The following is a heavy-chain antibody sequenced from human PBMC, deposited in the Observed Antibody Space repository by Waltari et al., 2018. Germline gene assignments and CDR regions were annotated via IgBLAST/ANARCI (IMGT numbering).Heavy chain of an antibody. CDR1: GYSISSGYY. CDR2: IYHSGST. J-gene: IGHJ4*02. CDR3: ARHLFGTTFDY. Sequence: PSETLSLTCAVSGYSISSGYYWGWIRQPPGKGLEWIGSIYHSGSTYYNPSLKSRVTISVDTSKNQFSLKLSSVTAADTAVYYCARHLFGTTFDYWGQGTLVTVSS. D-gene: IGHD1-7*01. V-gene: IGHV4-38-2*01.